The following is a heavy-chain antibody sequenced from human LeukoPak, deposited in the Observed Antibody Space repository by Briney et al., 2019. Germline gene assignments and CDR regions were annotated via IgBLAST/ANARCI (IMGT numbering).Heavy chain of an antibody. CDR2: ISSSGAST. D-gene: IGHD3-22*01. V-gene: IGHV3-23*01. Sequence: GGSLRLSCAASGFIFRKYVMSWVRRAPGKGLEWVSAISSSGASTYYADSVKGRFTISRDNSKNTLYLQMNSLRTEGTAMYYCARDYYESSGYPPEPYDNWGQGTLVTVSS. CDR3: ARDYYESSGYPPEPYDN. J-gene: IGHJ4*02. CDR1: GFIFRKYV.